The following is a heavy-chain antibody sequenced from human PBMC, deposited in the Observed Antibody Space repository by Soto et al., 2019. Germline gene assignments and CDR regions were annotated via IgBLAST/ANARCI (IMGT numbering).Heavy chain of an antibody. J-gene: IGHJ4*02. V-gene: IGHV3-74*01. Sequence: GGSLRLSCAASGFTFSTHWMHWVRQAPGQGLVWVSRIRGDGRETNYADSVKGRFTISRDNAKNTLYLQMNSLRAEDTAVYYCARATVQTSSPVGADWGQGTLVTVSS. CDR3: ARATVQTSSPVGAD. CDR1: GFTFSTHW. D-gene: IGHD2-2*01. CDR2: IRGDGRET.